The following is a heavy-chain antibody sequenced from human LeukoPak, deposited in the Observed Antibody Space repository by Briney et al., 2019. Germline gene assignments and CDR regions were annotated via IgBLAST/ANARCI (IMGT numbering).Heavy chain of an antibody. V-gene: IGHV1-2*02. CDR1: GYTFTGYY. Sequence: GASVKVSCKASGYTFTGYYIHWVRQAPGQGLEWMGWSSPNSGDTNYAQKFQGRVTMTRDTSISTAYMELSRLRSDDTAVYYCAKDVGEFCSSTNCYASDYWGQGTLVTVSS. CDR2: SSPNSGDT. CDR3: AKDVGEFCSSTNCYASDY. J-gene: IGHJ4*02. D-gene: IGHD2-2*01.